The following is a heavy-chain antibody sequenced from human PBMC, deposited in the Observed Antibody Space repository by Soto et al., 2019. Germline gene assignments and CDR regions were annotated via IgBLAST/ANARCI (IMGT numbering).Heavy chain of an antibody. CDR3: ASLGSGYYTLDY. V-gene: IGHV4-30-2*01. D-gene: IGHD3-22*01. CDR2: IYDSGST. J-gene: IGHJ4*02. CDR1: GGSISSNTYS. Sequence: SETLSLTCAVSGGSISSNTYSWSWLRQPPGKGLEWIAYIYDSGSTYYNPSLKSRVTLSVDSSKNQFSLKLSSVTAADTAVYYCASLGSGYYTLDYWGQGTLVTVSS.